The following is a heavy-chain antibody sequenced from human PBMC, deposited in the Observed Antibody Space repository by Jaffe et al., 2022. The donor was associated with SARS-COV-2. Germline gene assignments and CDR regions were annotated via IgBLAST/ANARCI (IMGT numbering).Heavy chain of an antibody. D-gene: IGHD5-18*01. Sequence: EVQLLESGGGLVQPGGSLRLSCAASGFTFNYYAMSWVRQAPGKGLEWVSAIGGGGTDTYYADSVKGRFTISRDNSKKTLHLQMDSLRVEDTAVYYCAKDSRGYNSPVDYWGQGTPVSVSS. CDR3: AKDSRGYNSPVDY. V-gene: IGHV3-23*01. CDR2: IGGGGTDT. J-gene: IGHJ4*02. CDR1: GFTFNYYA.